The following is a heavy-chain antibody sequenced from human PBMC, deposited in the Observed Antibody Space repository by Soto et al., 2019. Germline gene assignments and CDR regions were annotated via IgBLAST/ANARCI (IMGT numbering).Heavy chain of an antibody. CDR2: IKSKTDGGTT. Sequence: GGSLRLSCAASGFTFSNAWMNWVRQAPGKGLEWVGRIKSKTDGGTTDYAAPVKGRFTISRDDSKNTLYLQMNSLKTEDTAVYYCTAQSSIVLMVYAIEFGFDYWGQGTLVTVSS. V-gene: IGHV3-15*07. CDR3: TAQSSIVLMVYAIEFGFDY. D-gene: IGHD2-8*01. CDR1: GFTFSNAW. J-gene: IGHJ4*02.